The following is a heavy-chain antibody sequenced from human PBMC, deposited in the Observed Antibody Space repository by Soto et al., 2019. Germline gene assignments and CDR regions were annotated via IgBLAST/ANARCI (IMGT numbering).Heavy chain of an antibody. J-gene: IGHJ4*02. V-gene: IGHV3-30*18. Sequence: QVHLVESGGGVVQPGRSLRLSCAASGFTFSSYGMHWVRQAPGKGLEWVALTSYDGNNKYYADSVRGRFTISRDNSKNTLYLQMNSLRPDDTAVYYCAKAVGFGESLFQCDYWGQGTLVTVSS. CDR1: GFTFSSYG. CDR2: TSYDGNNK. D-gene: IGHD3-10*01. CDR3: AKAVGFGESLFQCDY.